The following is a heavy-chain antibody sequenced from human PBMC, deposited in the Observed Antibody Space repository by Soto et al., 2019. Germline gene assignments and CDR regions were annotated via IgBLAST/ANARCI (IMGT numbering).Heavy chain of an antibody. CDR3: AGYDSSGYYYSLGWYFDL. V-gene: IGHV1-69*06. CDR1: GGTFSSYA. J-gene: IGHJ2*01. D-gene: IGHD3-22*01. CDR2: IIPIFGTA. Sequence: SVKVSCKASGGTFSSYAISWVRQAPGQGLEWMGGIIPIFGTANYAQKFQGRVTITADKSTSTAYMELSSLRSEDTAVYYCAGYDSSGYYYSLGWYFDLWGRGTLVTVSS.